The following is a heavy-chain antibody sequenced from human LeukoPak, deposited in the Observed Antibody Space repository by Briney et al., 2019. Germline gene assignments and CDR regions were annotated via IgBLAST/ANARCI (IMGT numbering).Heavy chain of an antibody. CDR1: GGSISSSSYY. Sequence: PSETLSLTCTVSGGSISSSSYYWDWIRQPPGKGLEWIGSIYYSGSTYYNPSLKSRVTISVDTSKNQFSLKLSSVTAADTAVYYCARFPYYYGMDVWGQGTTVTVSS. J-gene: IGHJ6*02. CDR2: IYYSGST. V-gene: IGHV4-39*01. CDR3: ARFPYYYGMDV.